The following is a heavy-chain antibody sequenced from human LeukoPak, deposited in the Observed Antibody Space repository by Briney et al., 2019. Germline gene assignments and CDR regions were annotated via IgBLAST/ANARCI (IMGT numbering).Heavy chain of an antibody. V-gene: IGHV3-21*06. CDR2: IGPTGSDR. J-gene: IGHJ4*02. Sequence: PGGSLRLSXTASGLTFSTSGFNWVSQAPGKGLEWVASIGPTGSDRYHADSIKGRFTISRDNANNFLYLQMNSLRAEDTAVYYCATETNGRHYDYWGQGTLLTVSS. CDR3: ATETNGRHYDY. D-gene: IGHD1-14*01. CDR1: GLTFSTSG.